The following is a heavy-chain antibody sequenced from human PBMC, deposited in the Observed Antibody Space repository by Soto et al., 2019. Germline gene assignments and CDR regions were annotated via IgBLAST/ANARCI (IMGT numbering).Heavy chain of an antibody. CDR1: GGTFSSYA. V-gene: IGHV1-69*13. CDR3: ASFSGYSSGRFDY. Sequence: GASVKVSCKASGGTFSSYAISWVRQAPGQGLEWMGGIIPIFGTANYAQKFQGRVTITADESTSTAYMELSSLRSEDTAVYYCASFSGYSSGRFDYWGQGTLVTVSS. CDR2: IIPIFGTA. D-gene: IGHD6-19*01. J-gene: IGHJ4*02.